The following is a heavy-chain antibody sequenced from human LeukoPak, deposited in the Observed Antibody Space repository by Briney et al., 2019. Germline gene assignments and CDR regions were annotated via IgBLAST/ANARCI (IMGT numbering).Heavy chain of an antibody. J-gene: IGHJ4*02. V-gene: IGHV1-2*02. CDR3: ARDEGYCSSASCSAELDY. CDR1: GYTFTGYY. Sequence: ASVKVSCKASGYTFTGYYMHWVRQAPGQGLEWMGWINTKSGGTIYAEKFQGRVTMTRDTSISTAYMELSRLRSDDTAVYYCARDEGYCSSASCSAELDYWGQGTLVTVSS. D-gene: IGHD2-2*01. CDR2: INTKSGGT.